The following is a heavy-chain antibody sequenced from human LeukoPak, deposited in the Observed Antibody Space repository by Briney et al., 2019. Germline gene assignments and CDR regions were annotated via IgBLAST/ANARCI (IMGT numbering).Heavy chain of an antibody. V-gene: IGHV1-69*01. CDR2: IIPIFGTA. CDR3: ARDFVDTAMAGVVGYMDV. J-gene: IGHJ6*03. Sequence: SVKVSSKASGGTFSSYAISGVRQAPGQGLEWMGGIIPIFGTANYAQKFQGRVTITADESTSTAYMELSSLRSEYTAVYYCARDFVDTAMAGVVGYMDVWGKGTTVTVSS. D-gene: IGHD5-18*01. CDR1: GGTFSSYA.